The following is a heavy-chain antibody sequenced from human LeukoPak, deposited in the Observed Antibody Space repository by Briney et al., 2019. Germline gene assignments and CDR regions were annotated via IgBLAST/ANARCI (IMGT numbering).Heavy chain of an antibody. CDR2: ISSSGSTI. V-gene: IGHV3-11*01. D-gene: IGHD1-26*01. CDR3: ARSGWQLRVNDAFDI. Sequence: GGSLRLSCAASGFTFSDYYMSWIRQAPGKGLEWVSYISSSGSTIYYADSVKGRFTISRDNAKNSLYLQMNSLRAEDTAVYYCARSGWQLRVNDAFDIWGQGTMVTVSS. J-gene: IGHJ3*02. CDR1: GFTFSDYY.